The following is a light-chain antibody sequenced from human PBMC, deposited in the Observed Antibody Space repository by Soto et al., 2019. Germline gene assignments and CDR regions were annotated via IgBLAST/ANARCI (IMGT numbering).Light chain of an antibody. CDR2: EVR. CDR3: SSYTTSSTRV. V-gene: IGLV2-14*03. CDR1: SSDVGAYDF. Sequence: QSALTQPASVSGSPGQSITISCTGTSSDVGAYDFVSWYQQHPDKAPKLMIYEVRNRPSGVSNRFSGSKSVNTATLTISGLQAEDEAYYYCSSYTTSSTRVFGTGTKLTVL. J-gene: IGLJ1*01.